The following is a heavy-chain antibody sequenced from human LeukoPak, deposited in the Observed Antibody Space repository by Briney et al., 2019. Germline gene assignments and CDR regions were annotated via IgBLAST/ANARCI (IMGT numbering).Heavy chain of an antibody. CDR1: GFTVSSNY. CDR3: AKGSIPWVVTLQPFDY. Sequence: GESLRLSCAASGFTVSSNYMSWVRQAPGKGLEWVAVISYDGSNKYYADSVKGRFTISRDNSKNTLYLQMNSLRAEDTAVYYCAKGSIPWVVTLQPFDYWGQGTLVTVSS. CDR2: ISYDGSNK. J-gene: IGHJ4*02. V-gene: IGHV3-30*18. D-gene: IGHD4-23*01.